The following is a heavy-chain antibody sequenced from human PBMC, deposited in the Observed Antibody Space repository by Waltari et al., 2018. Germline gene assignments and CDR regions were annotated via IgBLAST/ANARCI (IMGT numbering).Heavy chain of an antibody. CDR3: AREQRWLVGGNDY. CDR1: GYTFTGYY. D-gene: IGHD6-19*01. CDR2: INPNSGGT. Sequence: QVQLVQSGAEVKKPGASVKVSCKASGYTFTGYYLHWGRQAPGQGLEWMGRINPNSGGTNYAQKFQGRVTMTRDTSISTAYMELSRLRSDDTAVYYCAREQRWLVGGNDYWGQGTLVTVSS. V-gene: IGHV1-2*06. J-gene: IGHJ4*02.